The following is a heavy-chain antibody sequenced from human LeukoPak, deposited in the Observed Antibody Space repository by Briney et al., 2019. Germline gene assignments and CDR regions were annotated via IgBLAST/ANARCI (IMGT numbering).Heavy chain of an antibody. CDR1: GFTFSSYW. CDR2: IKDDGSEE. J-gene: IGHJ4*02. V-gene: IGHV3-7*03. CDR3: ARARDSSWVY. D-gene: IGHD6-13*01. Sequence: GGSLRLSCAASGFTFSSYWMSWVRQAPGKGLEWVANIKDDGSEEYYVDSVKGRFTISRDDAKNSLYLQMNSLRAEDTAVYYCARARDSSWVYWGQGTLVTVSS.